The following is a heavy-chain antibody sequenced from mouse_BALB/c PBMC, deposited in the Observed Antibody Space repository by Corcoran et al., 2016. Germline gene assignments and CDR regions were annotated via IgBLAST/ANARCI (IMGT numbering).Heavy chain of an antibody. CDR1: GYTFTSYV. CDR3: AREVPGGNPFDY. Sequence: EVQLQQSGPELVKPGASVKMSCKASGYTFTSYVIHWVKQKPGQGLEWIGYIYPYNDGTKYNEKFKGKATLTSDKSSSAAYMEVSNLTSEDSAVYYCAREVPGGNPFDYWGQGTTLTVSS. J-gene: IGHJ2*01. CDR2: IYPYNDGT. V-gene: IGHV1S136*01. D-gene: IGHD2-1*01.